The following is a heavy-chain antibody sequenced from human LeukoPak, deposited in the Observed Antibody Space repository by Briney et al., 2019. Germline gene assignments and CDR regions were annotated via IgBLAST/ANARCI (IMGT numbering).Heavy chain of an antibody. Sequence: ASVKVSCKTSGYTFFIYGITWVRQAPGQGLEWMGWISANNGDTKYAPKFQGRVTMTTESNTRTAYLDVRSLRSDDTAVYYCARDGVHSGTTDFWVQGTLITVAS. J-gene: IGHJ4*02. D-gene: IGHD1-1*01. CDR2: ISANNGDT. V-gene: IGHV1-18*01. CDR1: GYTFFIYG. CDR3: ARDGVHSGTTDF.